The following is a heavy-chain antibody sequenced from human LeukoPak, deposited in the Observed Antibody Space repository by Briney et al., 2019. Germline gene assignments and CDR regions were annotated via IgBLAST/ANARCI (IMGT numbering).Heavy chain of an antibody. D-gene: IGHD4-11*01. Sequence: PSETLSLTCTVSGGSISSGGYYWSWIRQHPGKGLEWIGYIYYSGSTYYNPSLKSRVTISVDTSKNQFSLKLSSVTAADTAVYYCARLTTTSKYGMDVWGQGTTVTVSS. CDR2: IYYSGST. CDR3: ARLTTTSKYGMDV. J-gene: IGHJ6*02. V-gene: IGHV4-31*03. CDR1: GGSISSGGYY.